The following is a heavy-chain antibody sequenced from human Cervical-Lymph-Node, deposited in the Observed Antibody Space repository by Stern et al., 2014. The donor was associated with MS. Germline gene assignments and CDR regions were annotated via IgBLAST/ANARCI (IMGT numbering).Heavy chain of an antibody. CDR2: ISYDGSNK. J-gene: IGHJ6*02. CDR3: ARDEYLDYAYSYYGMDV. D-gene: IGHD4-17*01. V-gene: IGHV3-30*01. Sequence: VQLVESGGGVVQPGRSLRLSCAASGFTFSSHAMHWVRQAPGKGLEWGAVISYDGSNKYVADSVKGRFTISRDNSKNTLFLQMNSLRAEDTAMYYCARDEYLDYAYSYYGMDVWGQGTTVTVSS. CDR1: GFTFSSHA.